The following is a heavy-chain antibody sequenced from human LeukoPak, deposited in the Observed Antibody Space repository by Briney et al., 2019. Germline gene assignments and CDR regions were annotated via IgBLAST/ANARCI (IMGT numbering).Heavy chain of an antibody. V-gene: IGHV5-51*01. J-gene: IGHJ4*02. D-gene: IGHD3-10*01. Sequence: GESLKISCKGSGYSFTNYWIAWVRQMPGKGLEWMGIIYPGDSDTRYSPSFQGQVTISADKSINTAYLQWSGLKASDTAMYYCARQLLYGSGSSPTDYWGQGTLVTVSS. CDR2: IYPGDSDT. CDR3: ARQLLYGSGSSPTDY. CDR1: GYSFTNYW.